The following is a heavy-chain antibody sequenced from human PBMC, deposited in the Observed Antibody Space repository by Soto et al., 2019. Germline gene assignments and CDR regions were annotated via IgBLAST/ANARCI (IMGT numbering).Heavy chain of an antibody. CDR1: GYTFTGYY. Sequence: GASVKVSCKASGYTFTGYYMHWVRQAPGQGLEWMGWINPNSGGTNYAQKFQGWVTMTRDTSISTAYMELSRLRSDDTAVYYCARAMPSQFDWLSSNWFDPWGQGTLVTVSS. J-gene: IGHJ5*02. CDR2: INPNSGGT. D-gene: IGHD3-9*01. CDR3: ARAMPSQFDWLSSNWFDP. V-gene: IGHV1-2*04.